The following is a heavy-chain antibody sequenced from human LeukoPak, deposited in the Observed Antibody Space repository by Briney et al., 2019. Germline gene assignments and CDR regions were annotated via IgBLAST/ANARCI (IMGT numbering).Heavy chain of an antibody. J-gene: IGHJ4*02. CDR1: GYTFTDYY. CDR3: ARVGGGLVYYFDY. CDR2: INPNNDDT. Sequence: ASVKVSCKASGYTFTDYYTHWVRQAPGQGLEWMGWINPNNDDTKYAQKFQGRVTMTSDTSISTAYMDLSNLRSDDAAVYYCARVGGGLVYYFDYWGQGTLVTVSS. V-gene: IGHV1-2*02. D-gene: IGHD2-15*01.